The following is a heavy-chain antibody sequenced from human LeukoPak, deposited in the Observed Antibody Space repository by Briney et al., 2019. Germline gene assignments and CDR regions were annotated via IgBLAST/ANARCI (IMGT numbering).Heavy chain of an antibody. CDR3: ARDSEWGIAVVRGAFDI. V-gene: IGHV3-30*02. D-gene: IGHD6-19*01. J-gene: IGHJ3*02. CDR1: GFTFSSYG. Sequence: GGSLRLSCAASGFTFSSYGMHWVRQAPGKGLEWVAFIRYDGSNKYYADSVKGRFTISRDNAKNSLYLQMNSLRAEDTAVYYCARDSEWGIAVVRGAFDIWGQGTMVTVSS. CDR2: IRYDGSNK.